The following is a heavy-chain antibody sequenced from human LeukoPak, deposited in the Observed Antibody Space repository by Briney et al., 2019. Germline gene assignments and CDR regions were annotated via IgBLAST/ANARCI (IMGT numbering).Heavy chain of an antibody. J-gene: IGHJ3*02. Sequence: GGALRLSCAASGFTFSSFAMSWVRQAPGKGLEWVSAVCGSGGSTWYADSVKGRFTISRDNSMNTLYLQMKSLRAEDTAVYYCARGDDCSGGSCYYDAFHIWGQGTMVTVSS. CDR1: GFTFSSFA. V-gene: IGHV3-23*01. D-gene: IGHD2-15*01. CDR3: ARGDDCSGGSCYYDAFHI. CDR2: VCGSGGST.